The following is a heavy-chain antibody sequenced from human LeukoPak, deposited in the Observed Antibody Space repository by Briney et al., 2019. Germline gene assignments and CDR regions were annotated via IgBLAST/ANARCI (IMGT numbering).Heavy chain of an antibody. CDR2: IYYSGST. V-gene: IGHV4-59*08. J-gene: IGHJ6*02. CDR3: ATSSPPYYDFWSGYPHYYGMDV. D-gene: IGHD3-3*01. CDR1: GGSISSYY. Sequence: SETLSLTCTVSGGSISSYYWSWIRQPPGKGLEWIGYIYYSGSTNYNPSLKSRVTMSVDTSKNQFSLKLSSVTAADTAVYYCATSSPPYYDFWSGYPHYYGMDVWGQGTTVTVSS.